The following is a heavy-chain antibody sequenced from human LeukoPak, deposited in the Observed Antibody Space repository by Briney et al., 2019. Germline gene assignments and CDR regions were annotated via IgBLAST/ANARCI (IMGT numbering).Heavy chain of an antibody. D-gene: IGHD2-2*01. V-gene: IGHV3-33*06. CDR1: GFTFSSYG. Sequence: GRSLRLSCAAPGFTFSSYGMHWVRQAPGKGREWVAVIWYDGSNKYYADSVKGRFTISRDNSKNTLYLQMNSLRAEDTAVYYCAKDFRDIVVVPAATLDYWGQGTLVTVSS. CDR2: IWYDGSNK. CDR3: AKDFRDIVVVPAATLDY. J-gene: IGHJ4*02.